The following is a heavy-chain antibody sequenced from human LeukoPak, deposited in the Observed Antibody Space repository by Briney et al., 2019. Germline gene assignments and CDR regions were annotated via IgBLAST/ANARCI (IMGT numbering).Heavy chain of an antibody. J-gene: IGHJ4*02. D-gene: IGHD2-15*01. V-gene: IGHV1-2*02. Sequence: ASVKVSCKASGYTFTGYYMHWVRQAPGQGLEWMGWINPNSGGTNYAQKFQGRVTMTRDTSISTAYMELSRLRSDDTAVYYCARDGCSGVSCFPDYWGQGTLVTVSS. CDR3: ARDGCSGVSCFPDY. CDR1: GYTFTGYY. CDR2: INPNSGGT.